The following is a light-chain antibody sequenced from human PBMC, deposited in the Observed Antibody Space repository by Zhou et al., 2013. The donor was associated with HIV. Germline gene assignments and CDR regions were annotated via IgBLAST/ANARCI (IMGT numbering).Light chain of an antibody. J-gene: IGKJ2*04. CDR1: QSVGSN. CDR3: QQRRNWPPMCS. V-gene: IGKV3-11*01. CDR2: GAS. Sequence: EIVMTQSPATLSMSPGERAILSCRASQSVGSNLAWYQQKPGQAPRLLIYGASTRATGIPARFTGSGSGTDFTLTISSLEPEDFAVYYCQQRRNWPPMCSFGQGTRLEVK.